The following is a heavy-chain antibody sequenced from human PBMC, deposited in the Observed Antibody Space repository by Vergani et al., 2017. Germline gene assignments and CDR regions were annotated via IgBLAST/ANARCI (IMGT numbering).Heavy chain of an antibody. V-gene: IGHV3-30*03. CDR2: ISYDGSNK. Sequence: QVQLVESGGGVVQPGGSLRLSCAASGFTFDDYTMHWVRQAPGKGLEWVAVISYDGSNKYYADSVKGRFTISRDNSKNTLYLQMNSLRAEDTAVYYCASSDPYCSSTSCSSYYYYGMDVWGQGTTVTVSS. CDR1: GFTFDDYT. J-gene: IGHJ6*02. D-gene: IGHD2-2*01. CDR3: ASSDPYCSSTSCSSYYYYGMDV.